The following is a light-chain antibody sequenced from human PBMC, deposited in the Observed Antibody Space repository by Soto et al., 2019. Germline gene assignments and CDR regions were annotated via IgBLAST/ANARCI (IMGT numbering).Light chain of an antibody. CDR1: QSVSSN. CDR3: QQHLGRHT. J-gene: IGKJ1*01. CDR2: DAS. Sequence: EIVLTQSPGTLSLSPGERATLSCRASQSVSSNLAWYQQKPGQAPRLLIYDASVRATGIPARFSGSGSGTDFTLTISSLEPEDSAVYYCQQHLGRHTFGQGTKVDIK. V-gene: IGKV3D-11*02.